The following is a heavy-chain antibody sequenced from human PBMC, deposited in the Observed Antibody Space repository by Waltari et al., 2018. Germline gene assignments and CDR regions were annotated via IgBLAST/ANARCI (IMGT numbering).Heavy chain of an antibody. D-gene: IGHD2-8*01. V-gene: IGHV4-34*01. Sequence: QVQLQQWGAGLLKPSETLSLTCAVYGGSFSGYYWSWIRQPPGKGLEWIGEINHLGSTNSNPSLKSRVTKSEDTSKNQFSLKLGSVTAADTAVYYCARGVGYCTNGECYNWYFDLWAVAPWSLSPQ. CDR3: ARGVGYCTNGECYNWYFDL. CDR2: INHLGST. J-gene: IGHJ2*01. CDR1: GGSFSGYY.